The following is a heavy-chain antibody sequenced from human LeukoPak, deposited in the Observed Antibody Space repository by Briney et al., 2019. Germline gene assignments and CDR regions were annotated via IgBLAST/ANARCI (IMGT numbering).Heavy chain of an antibody. J-gene: IGHJ4*02. CDR1: GFTFSDYY. V-gene: IGHV3-11*01. CDR3: ARDLKVVTPGSTFDY. CDR2: ISSSGSTI. Sequence: GGSLRLSCAASGFTFSDYYMSWIRQAPGKGQEWVSYISSSGSTIYYADSVKGRFTISRDNAKNSLYLQMNSLRAEDTAVYYCARDLKVVTPGSTFDYWGQGTLVTVSS. D-gene: IGHD4-23*01.